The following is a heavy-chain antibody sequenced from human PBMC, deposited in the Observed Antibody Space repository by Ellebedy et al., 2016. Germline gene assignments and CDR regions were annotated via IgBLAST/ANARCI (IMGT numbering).Heavy chain of an antibody. CDR1: VYIFTNYR. Sequence: ASVTVSCXASVYIFTNYRIHWWRQAPGQSLEWIGCIHSGNAGTLYSHVFQGRVTITRDTSASTVYMELTSLTSEDTAVYYCARAPTSYVVEYFFDQWGQGTLVTVSS. CDR3: ARAPTSYVVEYFFDQ. CDR2: IHSGNAGT. V-gene: IGHV1-3*04. D-gene: IGHD2-15*01. J-gene: IGHJ4*02.